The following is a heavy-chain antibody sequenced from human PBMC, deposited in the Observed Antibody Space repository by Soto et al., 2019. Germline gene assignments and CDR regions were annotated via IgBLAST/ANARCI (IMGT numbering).Heavy chain of an antibody. CDR1: GYSFSTYN. J-gene: IGHJ4*02. CDR3: ARDVAPIYDS. CDR2: VSTYNGYT. Sequence: QVQLVQSGPEVRKPGASVTVSCKAYGYSFSTYNLFWVRQAPGQGLQWMGWVSTYNGYTTYAQKFQGRAFMTTNRSTSTAYMELRGLTSGDTAVYYCARDVAPIYDSWGQGTLVTVSS. V-gene: IGHV1-18*04.